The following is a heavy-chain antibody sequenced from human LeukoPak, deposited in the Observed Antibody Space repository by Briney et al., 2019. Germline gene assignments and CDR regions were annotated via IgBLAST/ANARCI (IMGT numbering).Heavy chain of an antibody. D-gene: IGHD6-6*01. Sequence: SVKVSCKASGGTFSSYAISWVRQAPGQGLEWMGGIIPIFGTANYAQKFQGRVTITADESTSTAYLELSSLRSEDTAVYYCAREMYGSSSGDYWGQGTLVTISS. V-gene: IGHV1-69*01. CDR2: IIPIFGTA. CDR1: GGTFSSYA. J-gene: IGHJ4*02. CDR3: AREMYGSSSGDY.